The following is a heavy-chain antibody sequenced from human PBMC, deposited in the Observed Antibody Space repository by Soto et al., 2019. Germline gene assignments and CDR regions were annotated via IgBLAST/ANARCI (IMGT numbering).Heavy chain of an antibody. Sequence: QVQLVESGGGLVKPGGSRRLSCAASGFTFSDHFMSWIRQAPGQGLEWVSYVSRSGSSIYYADSVKGRFTISRDNAKNSLYLQMNSLRAEDTAVYYCARVPKGVVVAANDYWGQGSLVTVSS. J-gene: IGHJ4*02. CDR3: ARVPKGVVVAANDY. CDR1: GFTFSDHF. CDR2: VSRSGSSI. V-gene: IGHV3-11*01. D-gene: IGHD2-15*01.